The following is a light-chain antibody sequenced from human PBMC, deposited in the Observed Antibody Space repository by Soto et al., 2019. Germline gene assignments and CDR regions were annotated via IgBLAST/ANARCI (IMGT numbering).Light chain of an antibody. V-gene: IGKV3-20*01. Sequence: EIVMTQSPATLSVSPGERATLSCRASQSVSSNLAWYRHKPGQAPRLLIYGASSRATGIPDRFSGSGSGTDFTLTISRLEPEDFAVYYCQQYGSSGTFGQGTKVDIK. CDR2: GAS. J-gene: IGKJ1*01. CDR3: QQYGSSGT. CDR1: QSVSSN.